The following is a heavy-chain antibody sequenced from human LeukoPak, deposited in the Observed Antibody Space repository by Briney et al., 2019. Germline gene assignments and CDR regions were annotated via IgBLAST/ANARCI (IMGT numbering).Heavy chain of an antibody. CDR3: ARQGYGSGSYYPHYFDY. D-gene: IGHD3-10*01. CDR1: GGSFSGYY. V-gene: IGHV4-39*01. Sequence: PSETLSLTCAVYGGSFSGYYWGWIRQPPGKGLEWIGSIYYSGSTYYNPSLKSRVTISVDTSKNQFSLKLSSVTAADTAVYYCARQGYGSGSYYPHYFDYWGQGTLVTVSS. J-gene: IGHJ4*02. CDR2: IYYSGST.